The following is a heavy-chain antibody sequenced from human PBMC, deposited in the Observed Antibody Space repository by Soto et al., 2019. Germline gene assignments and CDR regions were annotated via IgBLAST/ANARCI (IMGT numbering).Heavy chain of an antibody. D-gene: IGHD3-22*01. CDR1: GYSFTSYW. J-gene: IGHJ6*02. V-gene: IGHV5-51*01. Sequence: PGESLKISCKGSGYSFTSYWIGWVRQMPGKDLEWMGIIYPGDSDTRYSPSFQGQVTISADKSISTAYLQWSSLKASDTAMYYCARYTSYYYDSCGYAPFSYYGMDVWGQGTTVTVSS. CDR2: IYPGDSDT. CDR3: ARYTSYYYDSCGYAPFSYYGMDV.